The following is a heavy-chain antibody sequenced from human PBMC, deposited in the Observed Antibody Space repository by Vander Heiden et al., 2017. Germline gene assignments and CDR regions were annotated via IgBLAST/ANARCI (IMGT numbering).Heavy chain of an antibody. J-gene: IGHJ3*02. V-gene: IGHV1-69*01. D-gene: IGHD2-2*02. CDR3: ARLIVVVPAAILGAFDI. Sequence: QVQQVQSGAEVKKPGSSVKVSCKASGGTSSSYAISWVRQAPGQVLEWMGGIIPIFGTANYAQKFQGRVTITADESTSTAYMELSSLRSEDTAVYYCARLIVVVPAAILGAFDIWGQGTMVTVSS. CDR1: GGTSSSYA. CDR2: IIPIFGTA.